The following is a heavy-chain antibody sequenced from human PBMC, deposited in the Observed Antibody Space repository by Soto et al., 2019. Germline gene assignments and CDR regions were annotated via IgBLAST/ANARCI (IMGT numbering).Heavy chain of an antibody. CDR3: ASHGITGTWVYCYGMDV. Sequence: QVQLVQSGAEVKKPGSSVKVSCKASGGTFSSYAISWVRQAPGQGLEWMGGIIPIFGTANYAQKFQGGVTITADESTSTAYMELISLRSEDTAVYYCASHGITGTWVYCYGMDVWGQGTTVTVSS. D-gene: IGHD1-7*01. J-gene: IGHJ6*02. CDR2: IIPIFGTA. CDR1: GGTFSSYA. V-gene: IGHV1-69*12.